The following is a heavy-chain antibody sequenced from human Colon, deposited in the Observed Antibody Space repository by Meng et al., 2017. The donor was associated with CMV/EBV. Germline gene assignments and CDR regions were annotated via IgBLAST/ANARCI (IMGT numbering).Heavy chain of an antibody. V-gene: IGHV3-74*01. J-gene: IGHJ4*02. D-gene: IGHD5-18*01. CDR2: INGDGSIF. Sequence: FTFSWSWMHCVRQAPGKVLVWVSRINGDGSIFNYADSVRGRFTISRDNVENTLFLQMNSLRADDTAVYYCARDFFNGAYSSPGDDFDYWGLGTLVTVSS. CDR1: FTFSWSW. CDR3: ARDFFNGAYSSPGDDFDY.